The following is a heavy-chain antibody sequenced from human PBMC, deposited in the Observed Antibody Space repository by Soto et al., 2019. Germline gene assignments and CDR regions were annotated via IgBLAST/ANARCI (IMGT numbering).Heavy chain of an antibody. Sequence: SETLSLTCTVSGGSISSYYWSWIRQPPGKGLEWIGYIYYSGSTNYNPSLKSRVTISVDTSKNQFSLKLSSVTAADTAVYYCAADSSGWYEEGPDYYYYGMDVWGQGTTVTVSS. CDR1: GGSISSYY. D-gene: IGHD6-19*01. V-gene: IGHV4-59*08. J-gene: IGHJ6*02. CDR3: AADSSGWYEEGPDYYYYGMDV. CDR2: IYYSGST.